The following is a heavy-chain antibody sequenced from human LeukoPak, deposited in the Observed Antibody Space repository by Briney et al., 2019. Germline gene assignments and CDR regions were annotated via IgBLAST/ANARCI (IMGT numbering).Heavy chain of an antibody. V-gene: IGHV4-39*01. CDR1: GGSMSNRKYQ. J-gene: IGHJ5*02. CDR3: ARHGQTNNWNPPNWFDP. Sequence: KPSETLSLTCSVSGGSMSNRKYQWAWIRQPPGKGLDWIGSADYSGSTHYNLSLKSRVTISVDTSKNQFSLKLSSMTAADTAVYYCARHGQTNNWNPPNWFDPWGQGTLVTVSS. CDR2: ADYSGST. D-gene: IGHD1-20*01.